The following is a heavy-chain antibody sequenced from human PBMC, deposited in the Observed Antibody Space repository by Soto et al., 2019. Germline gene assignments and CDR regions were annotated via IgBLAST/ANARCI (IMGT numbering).Heavy chain of an antibody. V-gene: IGHV3-30-3*01. J-gene: IGHJ2*01. Sequence: QVQLVESGGGVVQPGRSLRLSCAASGFTFSSYAMHWVRQAPGKGLEWVAVISYDGSNKYYADSVKGRFTISRDNSKNTLYLQMNSLRAEDTAVYYCAREGSWIQLWGYFDLWGRGTLVTVSS. CDR1: GFTFSSYA. CDR2: ISYDGSNK. CDR3: AREGSWIQLWGYFDL. D-gene: IGHD5-18*01.